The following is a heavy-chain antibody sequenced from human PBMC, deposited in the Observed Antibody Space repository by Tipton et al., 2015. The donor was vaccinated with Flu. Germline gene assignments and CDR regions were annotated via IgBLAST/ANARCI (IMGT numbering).Heavy chain of an antibody. V-gene: IGHV4-38-2*02. CDR2: IHRSGNT. Sequence: TLSLTCSVSGDSIGSNYFWGWIRQPPGKGLEWIANIHRSGNTYHNPSLKSRVTISVDTSKNQFSLRLTSVTAADTAVYYCARDRTTTASAPASFYSYGMEVWGQGTSVTVSS. CDR3: ARDRTTTASAPASFYSYGMEV. J-gene: IGHJ6*02. CDR1: GDSIGSNYF. D-gene: IGHD2/OR15-2a*01.